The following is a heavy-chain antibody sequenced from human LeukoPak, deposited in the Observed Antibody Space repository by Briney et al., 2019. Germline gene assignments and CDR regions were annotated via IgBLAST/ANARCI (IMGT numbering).Heavy chain of an antibody. CDR3: AVGDVDTAMVTGY. V-gene: IGHV1-2*02. CDR1: GYTFTGYY. CDR2: INPNSGGT. Sequence: ASVKVSCKASGYTFTGYYMHWVRQAPGQGLEWMGWINPNSGGTNYAQKFQGRVTMTRDTSSSTAYMELSRLRSDDTAVYYCAVGDVDTAMVTGYWGQGTLVTVSS. D-gene: IGHD5-18*01. J-gene: IGHJ4*02.